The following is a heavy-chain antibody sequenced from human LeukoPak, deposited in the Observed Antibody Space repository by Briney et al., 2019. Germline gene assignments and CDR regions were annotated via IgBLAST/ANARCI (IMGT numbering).Heavy chain of an antibody. Sequence: GGSLRLSCAASGFTFSSYAMSWVRQAPGKGLEWVSAISGSGGSTYYADSVKGRFTISRDNSKNTLYLQMSSLRAEDTAVYYCAKGQWELLLADYWGQGTLVTVSS. CDR2: ISGSGGST. J-gene: IGHJ4*02. CDR1: GFTFSSYA. V-gene: IGHV3-23*01. CDR3: AKGQWELLLADY. D-gene: IGHD1-26*01.